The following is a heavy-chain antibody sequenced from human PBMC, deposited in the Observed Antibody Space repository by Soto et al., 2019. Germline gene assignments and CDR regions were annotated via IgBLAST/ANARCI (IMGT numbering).Heavy chain of an antibody. CDR1: GYSFTSYW. J-gene: IGHJ6*02. CDR2: IYPGDSDT. Sequence: PGESLKIYCKGSGYSFTSYWIGWVRQMPGKGLEWVGIIYPGDSDTRYSPSFQGQVTISADKSISTAYLQWSSLKASDTAMYYCARHGYYDFWSGYYNYYYYGMDVWGQGTTVTVSS. V-gene: IGHV5-51*01. CDR3: ARHGYYDFWSGYYNYYYYGMDV. D-gene: IGHD3-3*01.